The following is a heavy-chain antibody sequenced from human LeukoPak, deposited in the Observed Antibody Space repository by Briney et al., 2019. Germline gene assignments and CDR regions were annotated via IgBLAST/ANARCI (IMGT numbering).Heavy chain of an antibody. J-gene: IGHJ3*02. V-gene: IGHV1-46*01. CDR2: INPSGGST. CDR1: GYTFTSYY. D-gene: IGHD2-15*01. Sequence: ASVKVSCKAFGYTFTSYYMHWVRQAPGQGLEWMGIINPSGGSTSYAQKFQGRVTMTRDMSTSTVYMELSSLRSEDTAVYYCARSAFVVVAARKSDAFDIWGQGTMVTVSS. CDR3: ARSAFVVVAARKSDAFDI.